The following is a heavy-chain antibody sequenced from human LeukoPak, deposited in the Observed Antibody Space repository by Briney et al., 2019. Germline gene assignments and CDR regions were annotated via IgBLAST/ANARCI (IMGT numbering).Heavy chain of an antibody. CDR2: IYTSGST. D-gene: IGHD2-8*01. J-gene: IGHJ3*02. V-gene: IGHV4-61*02. Sequence: SETLSLTCTVSGGSISSGSYYWSWIRQPAGKGLEWIGRIYTSGSTNYNPSLKSRVTISVDTSKNQFSLKLSSVTAADTAVYYCARTTNVYAFDIWGQGTMVTVSS. CDR1: GGSISSGSYY. CDR3: ARTTNVYAFDI.